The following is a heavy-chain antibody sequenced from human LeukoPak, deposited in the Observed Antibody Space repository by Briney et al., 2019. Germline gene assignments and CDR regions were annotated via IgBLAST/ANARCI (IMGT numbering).Heavy chain of an antibody. CDR3: ARDVIFDGSGSYYNYYYYYMDV. V-gene: IGHV1-46*01. CDR1: GYTFTNYY. CDR2: FNPSGGST. D-gene: IGHD3-10*01. Sequence: GASVKVSCKASGYTFTNYYMHWVRQAPGQGLEWMGVFNPSGGSTSYAQKLQGRVTMTRDTSTSTVYMELSSLRSEDTAVYYCARDVIFDGSGSYYNYYYYYMDVWGKGTTVTVSS. J-gene: IGHJ6*03.